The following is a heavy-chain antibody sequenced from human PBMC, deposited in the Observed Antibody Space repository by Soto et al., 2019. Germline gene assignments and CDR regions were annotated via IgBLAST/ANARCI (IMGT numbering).Heavy chain of an antibody. V-gene: IGHV1-18*01. CDR3: ARDLGYCRSGTCYRQGFDP. J-gene: IGHJ5*02. CDR1: GYTFTTLG. D-gene: IGHD2-15*01. Sequence: QVQLVQSGAEVQKPGASVKVSCTASGYTFTTLGISWVRQVPGQGLEWMGWVRGDNGHTNYAQRPQERVIMTTDTSTNTAYLELRSLRSDDTAVYYCARDLGYCRSGTCYRQGFDPWGQGTLVIVSS. CDR2: VRGDNGHT.